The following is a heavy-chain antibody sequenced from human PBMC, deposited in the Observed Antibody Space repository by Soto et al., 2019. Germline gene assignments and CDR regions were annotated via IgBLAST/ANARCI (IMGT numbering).Heavy chain of an antibody. D-gene: IGHD6-13*01. Sequence: QVQLVQSGADVKKPGASLKFSCKASGYTFTSYGISWVPQAPGQGLEWMGWISAYIGNTNYAQKLQGRITMTTDTSTSTAYMELRSLRSDDTAVYYCARSIAAAVDFDYWGQGTLVTVSS. J-gene: IGHJ4*02. CDR2: ISAYIGNT. CDR1: GYTFTSYG. CDR3: ARSIAAAVDFDY. V-gene: IGHV1-18*01.